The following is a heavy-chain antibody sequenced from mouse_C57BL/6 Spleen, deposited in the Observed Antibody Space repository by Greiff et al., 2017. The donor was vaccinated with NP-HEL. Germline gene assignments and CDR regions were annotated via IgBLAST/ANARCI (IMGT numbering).Heavy chain of an antibody. Sequence: VQLQESGAELVRPGASVKLSCTASGFNINDDYMHWVKQRPEQGLEWIGWIDPENGDTEYASKFQSKATITADTSSNTAYLQLSSLTSEDTAVDYCTTGTAWFAYWGQGTLVTVSA. J-gene: IGHJ3*01. V-gene: IGHV14-4*01. CDR1: GFNINDDY. CDR3: TTGTAWFAY. CDR2: IDPENGDT. D-gene: IGHD3-3*01.